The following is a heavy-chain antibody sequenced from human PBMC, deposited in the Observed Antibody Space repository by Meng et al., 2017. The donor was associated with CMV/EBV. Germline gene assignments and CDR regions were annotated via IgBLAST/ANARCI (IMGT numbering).Heavy chain of an antibody. CDR3: ARVVLGTGGFDY. CDR1: VGSVSSVSYS. V-gene: IGHV4-61*01. CDR2: IYYSGST. J-gene: IGHJ4*02. Sequence: TVSVGSVSSVSYSWRWIRQPPGKGLEWIAYIYYSGSTNYNPSLKSRVTIPVDTSKNQFSLKLSSVTAADTAVYYCARVVLGTGGFDYWGQGTLVTVSS. D-gene: IGHD7-27*01.